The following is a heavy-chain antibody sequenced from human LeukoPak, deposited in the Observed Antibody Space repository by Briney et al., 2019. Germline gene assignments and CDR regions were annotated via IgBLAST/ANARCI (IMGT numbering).Heavy chain of an antibody. D-gene: IGHD2-2*01. Sequence: GGSLRPSCAASGFTFSDYYMSWIRQAPGKGLEWVSYISSSGSTIYYADSVKGRFTISRDNAKNSLYLQMNSLRAEDTAVYYCAREVDDCSSTSCAARGGFDYWGQGTLVTVSS. CDR2: ISSSGSTI. CDR1: GFTFSDYY. J-gene: IGHJ4*02. CDR3: AREVDDCSSTSCAARGGFDY. V-gene: IGHV3-11*01.